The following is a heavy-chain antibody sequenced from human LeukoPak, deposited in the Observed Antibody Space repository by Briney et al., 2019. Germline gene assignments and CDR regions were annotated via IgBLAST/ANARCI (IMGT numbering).Heavy chain of an antibody. J-gene: IGHJ4*02. Sequence: PSETLSLTCTVSGGSISSFYWGWIRQPPGKGLEWIGYTYYSGSTNYNPSLRRRVTIPVTTSRTQFTLKWSSVTAAAPALYYWGRVSPPYYWGQGTLVTVSS. CDR2: TYYSGST. V-gene: IGHV4-59*08. CDR3: GRVSPPYY. CDR1: GGSISSFY.